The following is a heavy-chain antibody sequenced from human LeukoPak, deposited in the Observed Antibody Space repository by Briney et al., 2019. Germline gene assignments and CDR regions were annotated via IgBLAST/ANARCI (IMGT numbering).Heavy chain of an antibody. CDR3: ARGDGIYSSSWYSSYYYYGMDV. D-gene: IGHD6-13*01. CDR2: ISSGSSTI. CDR1: GFTFSSYS. V-gene: IGHV3-48*01. J-gene: IGHJ6*02. Sequence: PGGSLRLSCAASGFTFSSYSMNWVRQAPGKGLEWVSYISSGSSTIYYADSVKGRFTISRDNAKNSLYLQMNSLRAEDTAVYYCARGDGIYSSSWYSSYYYYGMDVWGQGTTVTVSS.